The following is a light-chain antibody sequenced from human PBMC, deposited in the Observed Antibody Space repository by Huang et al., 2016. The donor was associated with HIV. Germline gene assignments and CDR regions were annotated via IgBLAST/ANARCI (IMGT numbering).Light chain of an antibody. CDR3: QQYGGSLYT. CDR2: GAS. CDR1: QSVSTDY. Sequence: EIVLTQSPGTLSLSPGERVTLSCRACQSVSTDYLAWYQQRPGQAPRLLSYGASSRATGSPERFSGSGSGTEFTLTISGLEPEDFAVYYCQQYGGSLYTFGQGTKLEIK. V-gene: IGKV3-20*01. J-gene: IGKJ2*01.